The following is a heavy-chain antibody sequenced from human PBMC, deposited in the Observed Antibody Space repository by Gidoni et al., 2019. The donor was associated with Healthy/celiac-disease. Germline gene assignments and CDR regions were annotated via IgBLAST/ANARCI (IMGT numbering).Heavy chain of an antibody. J-gene: IGHJ6*03. CDR2: ISGSGGST. Sequence: EVQLLESAGGMVRPGGSVRRSCLDSGFPFSSYAMNWVRQAPGKGLEWVSAISGSGGSTSYADSVKGRFTISRDNSKNTLYLQMNSLRAEDTAVYYCAKDKDPDDYYYYYMDVWGKGTTVTVSS. CDR3: AKDKDPDDYYYYYMDV. CDR1: GFPFSSYA. V-gene: IGHV3-23*01.